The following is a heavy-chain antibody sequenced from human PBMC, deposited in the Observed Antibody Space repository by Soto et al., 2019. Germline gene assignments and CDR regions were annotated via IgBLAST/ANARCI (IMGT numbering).Heavy chain of an antibody. CDR1: GVSITTSNW. CDR3: ARYFCTSTTCNGEFDY. D-gene: IGHD2-2*01. V-gene: IGHV4-28*01. Sequence: QLQLQESGPGLVKPSDTLSLTFAVSGVSITTSNWWGWIRQPPGKGLEWIGYIYHTGATFYNPSLNSRVTMSVETSKNQVSLKLSSVTAADTAVYYCARYFCTSTTCNGEFDYWGQGTLVTVSS. CDR2: IYHTGAT. J-gene: IGHJ4*02.